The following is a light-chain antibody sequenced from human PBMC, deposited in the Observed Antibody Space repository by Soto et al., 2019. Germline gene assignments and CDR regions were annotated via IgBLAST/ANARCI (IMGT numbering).Light chain of an antibody. J-gene: IGKJ1*01. CDR3: QQFGSSPET. V-gene: IGKV3-20*01. CDR2: GAS. Sequence: EIVLTQSPGTLSLSPGERATLSCRASQSVSSNYLAWYQQKPGQAPRLLIYGASSRATGIPDRFSGSGPGTDFTLTITRLEPEDFATYYCQQFGSSPETFGQGTKVDIK. CDR1: QSVSSNY.